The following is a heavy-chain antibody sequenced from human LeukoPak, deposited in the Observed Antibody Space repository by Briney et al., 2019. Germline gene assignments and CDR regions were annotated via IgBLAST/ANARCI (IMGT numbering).Heavy chain of an antibody. CDR2: IYPGGSDT. Sequence: GESLKISCKGSGYSFTNYWIGWVRQMPGKGLEWMGIIYPGGSDTRYSPSFKGQVTISADKSINIAYLQWSSLKASDTATYYCARQLAVAGTYDYWGQGTLVTVSS. CDR3: ARQLAVAGTYDY. CDR1: GYSFTNYW. J-gene: IGHJ4*02. D-gene: IGHD6-19*01. V-gene: IGHV5-51*01.